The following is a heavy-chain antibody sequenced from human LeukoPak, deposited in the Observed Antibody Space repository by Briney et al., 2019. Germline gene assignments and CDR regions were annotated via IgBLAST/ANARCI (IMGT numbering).Heavy chain of an antibody. CDR1: GFTVRNNY. CDR3: AKEGYSSSWITETGFDY. J-gene: IGHJ4*02. Sequence: GGSLRLSCAASGFTVRNNYMSWVRQAPGKGLEWVSVIYSGGSTYYTDSVKGRFSISRDNSKNTLYLQMNSLRAEDTAVYYCAKEGYSSSWITETGFDYWGQGTLVTVSS. CDR2: IYSGGST. V-gene: IGHV3-66*01. D-gene: IGHD6-13*01.